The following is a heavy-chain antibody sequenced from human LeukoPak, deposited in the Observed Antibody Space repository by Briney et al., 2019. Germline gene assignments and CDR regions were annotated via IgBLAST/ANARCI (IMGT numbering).Heavy chain of an antibody. CDR2: INPNSGGT. CDR1: GGTFSSYA. V-gene: IGHV1-2*02. J-gene: IGHJ4*02. Sequence: GASVTVSCKASGGTFSSYAISWVRQAPGQGLEWMGWINPNSGGTNYAQKFQGRGTMTSDTTISTTYMELSRLRSDDTAVYYCASPRGLSSWQYYFDYWGQGTLVTVSS. CDR3: ASPRGLSSWQYYFDY. D-gene: IGHD6-13*01.